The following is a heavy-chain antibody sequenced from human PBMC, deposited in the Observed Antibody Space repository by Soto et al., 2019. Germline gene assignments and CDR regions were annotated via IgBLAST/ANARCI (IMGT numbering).Heavy chain of an antibody. V-gene: IGHV4-34*01. Sequence: SETLSLTCAVYGGSFSGYYWSWIRQPPGKGLEWIGEINHSGSTNYNPSLKSRVTISVDTSKNQFSLKLSSVTAADTAVYYCASAHHDSSGYYYGWFDPWGQGTLVTFSS. CDR1: GGSFSGYY. D-gene: IGHD3-22*01. CDR2: INHSGST. CDR3: ASAHHDSSGYYYGWFDP. J-gene: IGHJ5*02.